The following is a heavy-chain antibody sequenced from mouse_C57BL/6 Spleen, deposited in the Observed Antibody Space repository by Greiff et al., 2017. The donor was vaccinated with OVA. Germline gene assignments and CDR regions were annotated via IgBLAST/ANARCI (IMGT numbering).Heavy chain of an antibody. V-gene: IGHV1-53*01. Sequence: VQLQQSGTELVKPGASVKLSCKASGYTFTSYWMHWVKQRPGQGLEWIGNINPSNGGTNYNEKFKSKATLTVDKSSSTAYMQLSSLTSEDSAVYYCAREGAYYSPFDYWGQGTTLTVSS. CDR1: GYTFTSYW. J-gene: IGHJ2*01. D-gene: IGHD2-12*01. CDR2: INPSNGGT. CDR3: AREGAYYSPFDY.